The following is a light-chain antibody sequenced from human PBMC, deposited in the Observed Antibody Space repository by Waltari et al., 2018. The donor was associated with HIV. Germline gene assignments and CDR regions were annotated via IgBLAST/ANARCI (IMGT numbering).Light chain of an antibody. CDR1: QSIGRW. V-gene: IGKV1-5*03. Sequence: DIQMTQSPSTLSASVGDRVTSTCRASQSIGRWLAWFQQKPGKAPKLLIYEASTLERGVPSRFSGSGSGTEFTLTISSLQPDDFATYHCQQYNGPYTFGQGTKLEIK. CDR2: EAS. CDR3: QQYNGPYT. J-gene: IGKJ2*01.